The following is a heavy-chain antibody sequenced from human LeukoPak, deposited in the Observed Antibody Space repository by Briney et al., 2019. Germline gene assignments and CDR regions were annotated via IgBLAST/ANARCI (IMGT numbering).Heavy chain of an antibody. J-gene: IGHJ4*02. CDR2: ISSSSSYT. D-gene: IGHD3-22*01. V-gene: IGHV3-11*03. Sequence: GGSLRLSCAASGFTFSDYYMSWIRQAPGKGLEWVSYISSSSSYTNYADSVKGRFTISRDNAKNSRYLQMNSLRAEDTAVYYCARTNYYDSSPFDYWGQGTLVTVSS. CDR1: GFTFSDYY. CDR3: ARTNYYDSSPFDY.